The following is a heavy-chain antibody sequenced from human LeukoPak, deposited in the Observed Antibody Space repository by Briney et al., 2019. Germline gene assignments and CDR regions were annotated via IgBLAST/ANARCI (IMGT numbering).Heavy chain of an antibody. V-gene: IGHV4-34*01. CDR2: INHSGST. J-gene: IGHJ4*02. D-gene: IGHD6-19*01. Sequence: SETLSLTCAVYGGSFSGYYWSWIRQPPGKGLEWIGEINHSGSTNYNLSLKSRVTISVDTSKNQFSLKLSSVTAADTAVYYCAREGTVAGSYFDYWGQGTLVTVSS. CDR1: GGSFSGYY. CDR3: AREGTVAGSYFDY.